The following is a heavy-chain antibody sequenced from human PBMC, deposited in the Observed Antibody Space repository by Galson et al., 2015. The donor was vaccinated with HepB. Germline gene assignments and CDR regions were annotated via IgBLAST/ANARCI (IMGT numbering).Heavy chain of an antibody. J-gene: IGHJ5*02. V-gene: IGHV3-74*01. CDR1: GFTFSKHW. CDR2: INIDGTST. CDR3: ARGLNYGDP. Sequence: CAASGFTFSKHWMHWVRQAPGKGLVWVSRINIDGTSTNYADYVKGRFTISRDNAENTLYLQMNSLRAEDTAVYYCARGLNYGDPWGQGTLVTVSS. D-gene: IGHD4-17*01.